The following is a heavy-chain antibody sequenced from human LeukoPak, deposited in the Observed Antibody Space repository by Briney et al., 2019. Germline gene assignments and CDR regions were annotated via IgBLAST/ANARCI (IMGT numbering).Heavy chain of an antibody. CDR1: GFTFSGSA. Sequence: PGGSLRPSCAASGFTFSGSAMHWVRQASGKGLEWVGRIRSKPNTYATAYAASVKGRFTISRDDSTNTAYLQMNSLRAEDTAVYYCAREMNSGLYYYYYYMDVWGKGTTVTISS. CDR2: IRSKPNTYAT. CDR3: AREMNSGLYYYYYYMDV. V-gene: IGHV3-73*01. J-gene: IGHJ6*03. D-gene: IGHD5-12*01.